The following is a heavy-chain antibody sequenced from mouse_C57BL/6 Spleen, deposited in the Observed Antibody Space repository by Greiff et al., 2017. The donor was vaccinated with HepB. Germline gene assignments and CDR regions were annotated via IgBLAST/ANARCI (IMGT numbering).Heavy chain of an antibody. J-gene: IGHJ3*01. CDR3: ARDYGSSWFAY. CDR1: GYAFSSSW. Sequence: QVQLQQSGPELVKPGASVKISCKASGYAFSSSWMNWVKQRPGKGLEWIGRIYPGDGDTNYNGKFKGKATLTADKSSSTAYMQLSSLTSEDSAVYFGARDYGSSWFAYWGQGTLVTVSA. V-gene: IGHV1-82*01. D-gene: IGHD1-1*01. CDR2: IYPGDGDT.